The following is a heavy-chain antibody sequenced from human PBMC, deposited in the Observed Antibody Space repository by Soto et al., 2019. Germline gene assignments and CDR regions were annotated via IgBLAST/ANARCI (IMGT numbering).Heavy chain of an antibody. V-gene: IGHV3-23*01. CDR2: LSGSSGST. CDR1: GFTFSSYA. J-gene: IGHJ6*02. CDR3: ARGEGSVMMVFYGLDL. D-gene: IGHD2-8*01. Sequence: EVQLLESGGGLVQPGGSLRLSCAASGFTFSSYAMKWVRQAPGKGLEWVSGLSGSSGSTYYADSVKGRFTISRDNSKNAVYLQMNGRRAENTAVYYCARGEGSVMMVFYGLDLWGQGTTATVSS.